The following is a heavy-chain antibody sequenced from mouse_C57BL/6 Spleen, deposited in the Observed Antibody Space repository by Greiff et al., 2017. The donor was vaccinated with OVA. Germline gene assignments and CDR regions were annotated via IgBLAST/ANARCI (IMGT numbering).Heavy chain of an antibody. Sequence: VQLQQSGAELVRPGASVKLSCTASGFNIKDDYMHWVKQRPEQGLEWIGWIDPENGDTEYASKFQGKATITADTSSNTAYLQLSSLTSEDTAVYYCNTSLGRGYYFDYWGQGTTLTVSS. CDR3: NTSLGRGYYFDY. CDR1: GFNIKDDY. CDR2: IDPENGDT. V-gene: IGHV14-4*01. D-gene: IGHD4-1*01. J-gene: IGHJ2*01.